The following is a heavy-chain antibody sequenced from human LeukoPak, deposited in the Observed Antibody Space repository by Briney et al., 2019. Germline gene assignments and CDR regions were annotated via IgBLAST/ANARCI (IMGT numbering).Heavy chain of an antibody. Sequence: ASVKVSCKASGYTFTSYGISWVRQAPGQELEWMGWISAYNGNTNSAQNLQGRVTMTRDTPTSTVYMELSSLRSDDTAVYYCARDNSIADRGWWFDPWGQGTLVTVSS. D-gene: IGHD4-23*01. V-gene: IGHV1-18*01. CDR1: GYTFTSYG. CDR3: ARDNSIADRGWWFDP. CDR2: ISAYNGNT. J-gene: IGHJ5*02.